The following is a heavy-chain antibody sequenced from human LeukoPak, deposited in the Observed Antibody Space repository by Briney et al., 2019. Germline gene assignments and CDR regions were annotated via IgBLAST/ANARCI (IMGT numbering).Heavy chain of an antibody. CDR3: ARGYSYGFWATDY. J-gene: IGHJ4*02. CDR2: IIPIFGTA. D-gene: IGHD5-18*01. V-gene: IGHV1-69*13. Sequence: ASVTVSCKASGGTFSSYAISWVRQAPGQGLEWMGGIIPIFGTANYAQKFQGRVTITADESTSTAYMELSSLRSEDTAVYYCARGYSYGFWATDYWGQGTLVSVSS. CDR1: GGTFSSYA.